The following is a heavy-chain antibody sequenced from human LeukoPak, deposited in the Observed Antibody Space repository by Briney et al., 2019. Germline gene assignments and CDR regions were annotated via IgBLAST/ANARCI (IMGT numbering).Heavy chain of an antibody. CDR3: ARLAIVGTWFDD. J-gene: IGHJ4*02. D-gene: IGHD1-26*01. CDR2: IKEDGSVK. Sequence: PGGSLRLSCAASGFTFSSYWMSWVRQPRGKGLEWVASIKEDGSVKYYVDSVKGRFSLSRDNAKNSMYLQLNSLRAEDTAVYYCARLAIVGTWFDDWGQGTLVTVSS. V-gene: IGHV3-7*01. CDR1: GFTFSSYW.